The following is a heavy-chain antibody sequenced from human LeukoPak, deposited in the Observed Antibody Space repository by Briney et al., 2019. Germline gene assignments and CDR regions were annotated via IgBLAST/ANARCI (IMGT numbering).Heavy chain of an antibody. CDR2: IDNDGSNT. D-gene: IGHD3-10*01. V-gene: IGHV3-74*01. Sequence: GGSLRLSCAASGFTFNNHWMHWVRQVPGKGLEWVSRIDNDGSNTIYADSVKARFTISRDNSKNTLYLQMNSLRAEDTAVYYCAKSKGGSGSQQAYGMDVWGQGKTVTVSS. CDR1: GFTFNNHW. J-gene: IGHJ6*02. CDR3: AKSKGGSGSQQAYGMDV.